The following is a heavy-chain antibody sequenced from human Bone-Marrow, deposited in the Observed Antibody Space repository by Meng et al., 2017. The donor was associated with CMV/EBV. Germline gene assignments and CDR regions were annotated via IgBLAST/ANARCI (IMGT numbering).Heavy chain of an antibody. D-gene: IGHD3-3*01. CDR2: IIPIFGTA. Sequence: SVKVSCKASGYTYTGYYMHWVRQAPGQGLEWMGGIIPIFGTANYAQKFQGRVTITTDESTSTAYMELSSLRSEDTAVYYCARDGHYDFWSGYYTNSGPPTIYGMDVWGQRTTVTVSS. CDR1: GYTYTGYY. V-gene: IGHV1-69*05. CDR3: ARDGHYDFWSGYYTNSGPPTIYGMDV. J-gene: IGHJ6*02.